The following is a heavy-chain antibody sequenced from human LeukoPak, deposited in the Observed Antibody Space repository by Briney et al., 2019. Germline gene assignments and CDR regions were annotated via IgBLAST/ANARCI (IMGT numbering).Heavy chain of an antibody. CDR2: MNPNSGNT. CDR3: ARGFSRYYYMDV. Sequence: AASVKVSCKASGYTFTSYDINWVRQATGQGLEWMGWMNPNSGNTGYAQKFQGRVTITRNTSISTAYMELSSLRSEDTAVYYCARGFSRYYYMDVWGKGTTVTVSS. V-gene: IGHV1-8*03. CDR1: GYTFTSYD. J-gene: IGHJ6*03.